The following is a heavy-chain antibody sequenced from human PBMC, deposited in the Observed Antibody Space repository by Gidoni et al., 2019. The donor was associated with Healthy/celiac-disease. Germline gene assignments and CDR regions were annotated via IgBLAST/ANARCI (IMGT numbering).Heavy chain of an antibody. CDR3: AKAPGIAAAGYFDL. CDR1: GFTFDDYA. J-gene: IGHJ2*01. D-gene: IGHD6-13*01. CDR2: ISWNSGSI. V-gene: IGHV3-9*01. Sequence: EVQLVESGGGLVQPGRSLRLSCAAPGFTFDDYAMHWVRQAPGKGLEWVSGISWNSGSIGYADSVKGRFTISRDNAKNSLYLQMNSLRAEDTALYYCAKAPGIAAAGYFDLWGRGTLVTVSS.